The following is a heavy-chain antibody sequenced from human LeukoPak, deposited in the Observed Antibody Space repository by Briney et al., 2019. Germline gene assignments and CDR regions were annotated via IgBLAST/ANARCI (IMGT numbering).Heavy chain of an antibody. CDR2: INQDGDDK. CDR3: ARDKQVGATYFDY. CDR1: GFRFNTYW. D-gene: IGHD1-26*01. Sequence: PGGSLRLSRAASGFRFNTYWMSWVRQAPGKGPEWVANINQDGDDKNYLGSVRGRFTITRDNAENSLHLQMNSLRVEDTAVYYCARDKQVGATYFDYWGQGSLVTVS. V-gene: IGHV3-7*01. J-gene: IGHJ4*02.